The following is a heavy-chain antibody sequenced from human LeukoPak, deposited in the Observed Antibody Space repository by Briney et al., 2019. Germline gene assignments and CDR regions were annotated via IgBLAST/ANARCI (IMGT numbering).Heavy chain of an antibody. CDR1: GFTFSNYW. CDR2: IKGDGSEK. D-gene: IGHD1-7*01. V-gene: IGHV3-7*03. Sequence: EVQLVQSGGGLVQPGGSLRLSCAASGFTFSNYWMSWVRQAPGKGPEWVANIKGDGSEKYFVDSVRGRFAISRDNAKTSLFLQMNTLRAEDTAVYYCVRAKLTFDYWGQGTLVTVSS. J-gene: IGHJ4*02. CDR3: VRAKLTFDY.